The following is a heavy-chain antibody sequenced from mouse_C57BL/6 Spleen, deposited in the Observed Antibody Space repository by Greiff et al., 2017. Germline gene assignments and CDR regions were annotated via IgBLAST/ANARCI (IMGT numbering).Heavy chain of an antibody. CDR3: ARAIVTTGDYYAMDY. J-gene: IGHJ4*01. CDR2: ISSGGSYT. CDR1: GFTFSSYG. V-gene: IGHV5-6*01. Sequence: EVQGVESGGDLVKPGGSLKLSCAASGFTFSSYGMSWVRQTPDKRLEWVATISSGGSYTYYPDSVKGRFTISRDNAKNTLYLQMSSLKSEDTAMYYCARAIVTTGDYYAMDYWGQGTSVTVSS. D-gene: IGHD2-5*01.